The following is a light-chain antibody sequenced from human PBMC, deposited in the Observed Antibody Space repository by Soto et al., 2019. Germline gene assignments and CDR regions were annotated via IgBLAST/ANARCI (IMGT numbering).Light chain of an antibody. CDR2: EVT. CDR1: SSDVGFFNY. V-gene: IGLV2-14*01. Sequence: QSVLTQPASVSGSPGQSITISCTGTSSDVGFFNYVSWYQQHPGKAPKLMIFEVTNRPSGVSIRFSGSKSGNTASLTISGLQAEDEADYYCSSYRSVNSVVSGGGTKVTVL. J-gene: IGLJ2*01. CDR3: SSYRSVNSVV.